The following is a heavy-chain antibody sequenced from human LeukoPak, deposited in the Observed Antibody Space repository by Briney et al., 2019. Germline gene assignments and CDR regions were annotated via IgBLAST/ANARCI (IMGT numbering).Heavy chain of an antibody. CDR2: ISAYNGNT. J-gene: IGHJ5*02. D-gene: IGHD3-10*01. CDR1: GHTFTSCG. V-gene: IGHV1-18*01. Sequence: ASVKVSCKASGHTFTSCGISWVRQAPGQGLEWMGWISAYNGNTNYAQKLQGRVTMTTDTSTSTAYMELRSLRSDDTAVYYCARDPDYYGSGSGGNWFDPWGQGTLVTVSS. CDR3: ARDPDYYGSGSGGNWFDP.